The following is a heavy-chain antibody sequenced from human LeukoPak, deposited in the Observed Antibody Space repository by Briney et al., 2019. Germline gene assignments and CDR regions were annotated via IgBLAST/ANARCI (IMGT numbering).Heavy chain of an antibody. CDR2: ISAYNGNT. J-gene: IGHJ4*02. D-gene: IGHD4-23*01. Sequence: ASVKVSCKASGYTFTNYGISWVRQAPGQGLEWMGWISAYNGNTNYAQKLQGRVTMTTDTSTSTAYMELRSLRSDDTAVYYCARDRGTVVTLEYFDYWGQGTLVTVSS. V-gene: IGHV1-18*01. CDR1: GYTFTNYG. CDR3: ARDRGTVVTLEYFDY.